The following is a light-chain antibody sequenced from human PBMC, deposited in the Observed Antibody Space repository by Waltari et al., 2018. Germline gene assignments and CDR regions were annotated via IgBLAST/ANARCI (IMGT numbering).Light chain of an antibody. Sequence: DVVLTQSPLSLPVTLGQPASFSCRSRPSLVHSDVHIYLHWFHQRPGQSPRRLSYKVSNRDSGVPGRFSGSGSGTDFTLKISRVEAEDVGVYYCMQSTHWPPWTFGQGTRVEIK. CDR2: KVS. CDR3: MQSTHWPPWT. J-gene: IGKJ1*01. CDR1: PSLVHSDVHIY. V-gene: IGKV2-30*02.